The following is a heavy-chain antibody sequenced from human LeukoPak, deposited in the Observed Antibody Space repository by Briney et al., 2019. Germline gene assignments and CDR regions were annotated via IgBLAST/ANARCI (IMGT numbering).Heavy chain of an antibody. D-gene: IGHD4-17*01. Sequence: PSETLSLTCTVSGGSISSGSYYWGWIRQPPGKGLEWIGSIYYSGSTYYNPSLKSRVTISVDTSKNQFSLKLSSVTAADTAVYYCARVPTVTFFDYWGQGTLVTVSS. CDR2: IYYSGST. V-gene: IGHV4-39*01. J-gene: IGHJ4*02. CDR1: GGSISSGSYY. CDR3: ARVPTVTFFDY.